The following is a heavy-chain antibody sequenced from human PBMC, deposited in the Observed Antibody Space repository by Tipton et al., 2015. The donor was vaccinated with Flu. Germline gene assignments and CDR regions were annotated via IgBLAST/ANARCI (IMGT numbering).Heavy chain of an antibody. Sequence: QLVQSGAEVKKHGESLKISCKGFGDSFISYWIGWVRQMPGKGLEWMGIIYPDDSDTRYSPSFQGQVTFSADKSLNTAFLQWTSLQASDTAMYYCARQDCSTSTSYVDYWGQGTLVTVSS. V-gene: IGHV5-51*01. J-gene: IGHJ4*02. CDR3: ARQDCSTSTSYVDY. D-gene: IGHD2-21*01. CDR2: IYPDDSDT. CDR1: GDSFISYW.